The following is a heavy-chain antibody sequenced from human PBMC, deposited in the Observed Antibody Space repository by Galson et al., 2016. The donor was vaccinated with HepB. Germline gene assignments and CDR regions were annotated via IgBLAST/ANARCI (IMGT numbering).Heavy chain of an antibody. CDR1: GGSISTYY. D-gene: IGHD3-22*01. V-gene: IGHV4-59*05. Sequence: ETLSLTCTVSGGSISTYYWSWIRQPPGKGLEWIGSVYYDGRTSYNPSLQNRVTLSIDTSKNQFSLRLSSVTAADTSVYYCARLLGYDSSDIWGQGTLVIVSS. CDR2: VYYDGRT. J-gene: IGHJ4*02. CDR3: ARLLGYDSSDI.